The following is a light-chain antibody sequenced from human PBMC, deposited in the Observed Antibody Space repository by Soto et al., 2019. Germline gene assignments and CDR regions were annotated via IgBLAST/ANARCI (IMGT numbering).Light chain of an antibody. CDR3: QQANNFPRT. J-gene: IGKJ1*01. V-gene: IGKV1-12*01. Sequence: DIQMTQSPSSVSASVGDRVTITCRASQAISTWLAWYQQKPGKAPKLLIYAASSLQTGVPSRFRASGSAADFTPTISSLQPEDSHTHSCQQANNFPRTFGQGTNVDIK. CDR2: AAS. CDR1: QAISTW.